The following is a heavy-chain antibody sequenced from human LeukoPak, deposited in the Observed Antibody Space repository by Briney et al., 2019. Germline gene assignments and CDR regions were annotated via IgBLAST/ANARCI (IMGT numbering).Heavy chain of an antibody. CDR2: ISAYNGNT. CDR3: ARPGADCGSAGCYTYPYYGLDV. V-gene: IGHV1-18*01. D-gene: IGHD2-2*02. J-gene: IGHJ6*02. Sequence: ASVKVSCKAPGYSFSGHGITWVRQAPGQGLEWMGWISAYNGNTKYAQNLQGRVTMTTDISTSTAYMELRSLRSDDTAVYYCARPGADCGSAGCYTYPYYGLDVWGQGTTVTVSS. CDR1: GYSFSGHG.